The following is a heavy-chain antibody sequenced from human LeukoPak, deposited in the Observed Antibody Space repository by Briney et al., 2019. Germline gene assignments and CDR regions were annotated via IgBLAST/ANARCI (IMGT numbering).Heavy chain of an antibody. D-gene: IGHD6-19*01. CDR2: ISGGGGST. CDR3: ARGYGSSGNEKIFDY. Sequence: PGGSLRLSCAASGFTLSNYGMHWVRQAPGKGLEYVSAISGGGGSTYYANSVKGRFTISRDNAKNTLYLQMNSLRAEDTAVYYCARGYGSSGNEKIFDYWGQGTLVTVSS. V-gene: IGHV3-64*01. J-gene: IGHJ4*02. CDR1: GFTLSNYG.